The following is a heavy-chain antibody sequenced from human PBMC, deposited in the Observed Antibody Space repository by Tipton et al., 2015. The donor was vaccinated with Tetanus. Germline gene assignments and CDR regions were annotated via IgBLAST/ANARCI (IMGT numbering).Heavy chain of an antibody. V-gene: IGHV4-34*01. Sequence: TLSLTCAVYGGSFSGYYWSWIRQPPGKGLEWIGEINHSGSTNYNPSLKSRVTISVDTSKNHFSLKLSSVTAADTAVYYCAREGESLGYPTVGDAFDIWGQGTMVTVSS. J-gene: IGHJ3*02. CDR1: GGSFSGYY. CDR2: INHSGST. D-gene: IGHD3-16*01. CDR3: AREGESLGYPTVGDAFDI.